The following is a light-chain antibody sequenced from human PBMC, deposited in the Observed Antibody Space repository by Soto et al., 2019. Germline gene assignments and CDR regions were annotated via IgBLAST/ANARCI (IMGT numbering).Light chain of an antibody. CDR2: GVS. V-gene: IGKV3-20*01. J-gene: IGKJ2*01. CDR3: QQYGNSPVT. Sequence: EIVLTQSPGTLSLSPGERATLFCRASQSVSSDYLGWYQQKPGQAPRLLIYGVSSRATGIPDRFSGSGSETDFTLTISILEPEDFAVYYCQQYGNSPVTFGQGTKLEI. CDR1: QSVSSDY.